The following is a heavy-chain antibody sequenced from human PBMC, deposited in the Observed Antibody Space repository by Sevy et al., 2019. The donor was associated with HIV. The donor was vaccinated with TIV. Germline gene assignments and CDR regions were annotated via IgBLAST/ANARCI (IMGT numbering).Heavy chain of an antibody. CDR1: GGTFSSYA. CDR3: ARTGGEVDTAMVNSFGYFDY. D-gene: IGHD5-18*01. J-gene: IGHJ4*02. CDR2: IIPIFGTA. Sequence: SVKVSCKASGGTFSSYAISWVRQAPGQGLEWMGGIIPIFGTANYAQKFQGRVTITADESTSTAYMELSSLRSEDTAVYYCARTGGEVDTAMVNSFGYFDYWGQGTLVTVSS. V-gene: IGHV1-69*13.